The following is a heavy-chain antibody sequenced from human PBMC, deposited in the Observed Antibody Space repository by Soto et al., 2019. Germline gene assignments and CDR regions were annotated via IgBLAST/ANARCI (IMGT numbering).Heavy chain of an antibody. CDR1: GGSISSSSYY. D-gene: IGHD6-19*01. Sequence: QLQLQESGPGLVKPSETLSLTCTVSGGSISSSSYYWGWIRQPPGKGLEWIGSIYYSGSTYYNPSLKSRVTISVDTSKNQFSLKLSSVTAADTAVYYCARRRVAVAGTYYYYYGMDVWGQGTTVTVSS. J-gene: IGHJ6*02. CDR3: ARRRVAVAGTYYYYYGMDV. V-gene: IGHV4-39*01. CDR2: IYYSGST.